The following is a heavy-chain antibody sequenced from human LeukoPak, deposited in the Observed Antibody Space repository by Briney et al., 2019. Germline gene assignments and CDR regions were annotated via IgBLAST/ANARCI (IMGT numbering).Heavy chain of an antibody. J-gene: IGHJ6*03. CDR3: ARPGHYYYYYMDV. CDR1: GFTFSSYS. CDR2: ISSSSSTI. Sequence: GGSLRLSCAASGFTFSSYSMNWVRQAPGKGLEWVSSISSSSSTIYYADSVKGRFTISRDNAKNSLYLQMNSLRAEDTAVYYCARPGHYYYYYMDVWGKGTTVTVSS. V-gene: IGHV3-48*01.